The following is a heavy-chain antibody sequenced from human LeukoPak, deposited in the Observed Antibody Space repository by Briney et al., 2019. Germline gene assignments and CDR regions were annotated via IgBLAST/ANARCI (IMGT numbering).Heavy chain of an antibody. CDR3: AKDRVAAARGYFDL. CDR2: ISWNSGSI. CDR1: GFTFDDYA. D-gene: IGHD6-13*01. V-gene: IGHV3-9*01. J-gene: IGHJ2*01. Sequence: PGGSLRLSCAASGFTFDDYAMHWVRQAPGKGLEWVSGISWNSGSIGYADSVKGRFTISRDNAKNSLYLQMNSLRAEDTALYYCAKDRVAAARGYFDLWGRGTLVTVSS.